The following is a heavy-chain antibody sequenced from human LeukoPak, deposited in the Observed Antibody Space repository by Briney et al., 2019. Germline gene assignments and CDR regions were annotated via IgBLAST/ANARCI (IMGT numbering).Heavy chain of an antibody. D-gene: IGHD3-3*02. V-gene: IGHV1-2*02. CDR1: GYTFSDYH. J-gene: IGHJ5*02. CDR3: ARDPVQVVCLHFDP. Sequence: ASVKVSCKASGYTFSDYHMHWVRQAPGQGLEWMGYINPISGATNLRQKFRGRVTMTRDTSTSTVYMELSGLISEDTAVYYCARDPVQVVCLHFDPWGQGTLVTVSS. CDR2: INPISGAT.